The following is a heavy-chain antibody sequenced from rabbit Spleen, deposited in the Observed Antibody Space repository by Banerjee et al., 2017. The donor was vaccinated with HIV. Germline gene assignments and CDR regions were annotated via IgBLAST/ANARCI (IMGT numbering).Heavy chain of an antibody. CDR2: IDTGSSANT. Sequence: QEQLVESGGDLVQPGASLTLTCTASGFSFSGGYDMCWVRQTPGKGLEWIGCIDTGSSANTYYATWAKGRFTISSHNAQNTLYLQLNSLTAADTATYFCVRGASSSGYYSLWGPGTLVTVS. CDR3: VRGASSSGYYSL. V-gene: IGHV1S45*01. J-gene: IGHJ4*01. CDR1: GFSFSGGYD. D-gene: IGHD1-1*01.